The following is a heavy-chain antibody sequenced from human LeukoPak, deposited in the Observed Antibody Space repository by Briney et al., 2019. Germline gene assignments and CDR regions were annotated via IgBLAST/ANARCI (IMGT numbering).Heavy chain of an antibody. J-gene: IGHJ4*02. D-gene: IGHD3-22*01. CDR1: GFTFSYHW. CDR3: ATGGAYYDSSGYYY. V-gene: IGHV3-23*01. Sequence: GGSLRLSCAASGFTFSYHWMTWVRQAPGKGLEWVSAISGSGGSTYYADSVKGRFTISRDNSKNTLYLQMNSLRAEDTAVYYCATGGAYYDSSGYYYWGQGTLVTVSS. CDR2: ISGSGGST.